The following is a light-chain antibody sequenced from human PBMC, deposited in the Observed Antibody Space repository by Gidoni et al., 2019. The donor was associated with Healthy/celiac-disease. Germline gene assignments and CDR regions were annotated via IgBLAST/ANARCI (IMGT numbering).Light chain of an antibody. V-gene: IGLV1-40*01. CDR2: GNS. J-gene: IGLJ2*01. CDR3: QSYDSSLSGYVV. Sequence: QSVLTQPPSVSGAPGQRVTISCTGRSSNIGAGYDVHWYQQHPGTAPKLLIYGNSNRPSGVPDRFSGSKSGTSASLAITGLQAEDEADYYCQSYDSSLSGYVVFGGGTKLTVL. CDR1: SSNIGAGYD.